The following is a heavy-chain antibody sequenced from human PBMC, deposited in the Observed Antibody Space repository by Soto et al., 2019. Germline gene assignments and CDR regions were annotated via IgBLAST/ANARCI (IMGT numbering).Heavy chain of an antibody. J-gene: IGHJ3*02. D-gene: IGHD3-22*01. V-gene: IGHV1-18*01. CDR2: ISAYNGNT. CDR3: ARGPNYYDSSGYYSDAFDI. Sequence: ASVKVSCKASGYTFTSYGISWVRQAPGQGLERMGWISAYNGNTNYAQKLQGRVTMTTDTSTSTAYMELRSLRSDDTAVYYCARGPNYYDSSGYYSDAFDIWGQGTMVTVSS. CDR1: GYTFTSYG.